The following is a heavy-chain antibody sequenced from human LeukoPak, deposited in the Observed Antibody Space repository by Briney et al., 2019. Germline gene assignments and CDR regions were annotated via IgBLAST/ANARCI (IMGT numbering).Heavy chain of an antibody. CDR2: IKQDGSEK. Sequence: QAGGSLRLSCAASGFTFSSYWMSWVRQAPGKGLESVANIKQDGSEKYYVDSVKGRFTISRDNAKNSLYLQMNSLRAEDTAVYYCARVASPQWLDYFDYWGQGTLVTVSS. V-gene: IGHV3-7*01. CDR1: GFTFSSYW. D-gene: IGHD6-19*01. J-gene: IGHJ4*02. CDR3: ARVASPQWLDYFDY.